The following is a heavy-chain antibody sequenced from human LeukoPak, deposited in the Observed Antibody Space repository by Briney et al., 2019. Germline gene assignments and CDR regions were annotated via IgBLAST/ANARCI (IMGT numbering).Heavy chain of an antibody. CDR2: INHSGST. CDR1: GGSFSGYY. D-gene: IGHD3-10*01. V-gene: IGHV4-34*01. Sequence: SETLSLTCAVYGGSFSGYYWSWIRQPPGKGLERIGEINHSGSTNYNPSLKSRVTISVDTSKNQFSLKLSSVTAADTAVYYCARVRVFRGNYYYYGMDVWGQGTTVTVSS. CDR3: ARVRVFRGNYYYYGMDV. J-gene: IGHJ6*02.